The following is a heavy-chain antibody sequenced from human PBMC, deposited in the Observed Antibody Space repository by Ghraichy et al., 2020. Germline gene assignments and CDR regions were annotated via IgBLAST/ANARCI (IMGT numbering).Heavy chain of an antibody. Sequence: GGSLRLSCAASGFTFSSYGMHWVRQAPGKGLEWVAVISYDGSNKYYADSVKGRFTISRDNSKNTLYLQMNSLRAEDTAVYYCAKEPYNWNDEGYWGQGTLVTVSS. J-gene: IGHJ4*02. CDR1: GFTFSSYG. CDR2: ISYDGSNK. CDR3: AKEPYNWNDEGY. V-gene: IGHV3-30*18. D-gene: IGHD1-20*01.